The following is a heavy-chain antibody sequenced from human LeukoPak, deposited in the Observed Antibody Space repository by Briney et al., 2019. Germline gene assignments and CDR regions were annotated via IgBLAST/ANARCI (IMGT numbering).Heavy chain of an antibody. V-gene: IGHV1-46*01. J-gene: IGHJ4*02. CDR1: GYTFTGYH. CDR2: INPSGGST. Sequence: ASVKVSCKASGYTFTGYHMHWVRQAPGQGLEWMGIINPSGGSTNYAQKFQGRVTMTRDTSTNTVYMELSSLRSEDTAVYYCARDLGQGQRFDFWGQGTLVTVSS. CDR3: ARDLGQGQRFDF.